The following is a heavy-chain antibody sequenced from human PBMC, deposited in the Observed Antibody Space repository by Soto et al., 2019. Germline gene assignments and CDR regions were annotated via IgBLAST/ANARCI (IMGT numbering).Heavy chain of an antibody. CDR2: IYYSGSN. CDR1: GGSISSYY. Sequence: QVQLQESGPGLVKPSETLSLTCTVSGGSISSYYWSCIRQPPGKGLEWIGYIYYSGSNNYNPSLKSRVTISVDTSQNQFSLKLSSVTAADTAVYYCARRYGNAFDIWGQGTMVTVSS. J-gene: IGHJ3*02. CDR3: ARRYGNAFDI. D-gene: IGHD1-20*01. V-gene: IGHV4-59*08.